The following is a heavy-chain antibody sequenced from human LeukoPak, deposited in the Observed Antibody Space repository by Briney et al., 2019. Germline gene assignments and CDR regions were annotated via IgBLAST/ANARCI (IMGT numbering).Heavy chain of an antibody. J-gene: IGHJ6*02. V-gene: IGHV1-8*01. Sequence: ASVKVSCEASGYTFTSYDINWVRQATGQGLEWMGWMNPNSGNTGYAQKFQGRVTMTRDNSINTAYMELSSLKSEDTAVYYCARPFLEWLSYSRGYYGLDVWGQGTTVTVSS. CDR2: MNPNSGNT. CDR3: ARPFLEWLSYSRGYYGLDV. CDR1: GYTFTSYD. D-gene: IGHD3-3*01.